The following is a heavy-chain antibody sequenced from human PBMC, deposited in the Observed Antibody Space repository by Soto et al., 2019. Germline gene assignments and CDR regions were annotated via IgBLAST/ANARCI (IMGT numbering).Heavy chain of an antibody. V-gene: IGHV4-30-4*01. CDR2: IYYSGST. D-gene: IGHD6-6*01. CDR3: ARERPDGARLDP. J-gene: IGHJ5*02. Sequence: QVQLQESGPGLVKPSQTLSLTCTVSGGSISSGDYYWSWIRQPPGKGLEWIGYIYYSGSTYYNPSLESXVXXXVXXSKNQSSLKLSSVTAADTAVYYCARERPDGARLDPWGQGTLVTVSS. CDR1: GGSISSGDYY.